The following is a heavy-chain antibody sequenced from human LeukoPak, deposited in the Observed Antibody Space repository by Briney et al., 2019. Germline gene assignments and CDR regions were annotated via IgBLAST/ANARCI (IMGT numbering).Heavy chain of an antibody. CDR1: GGSISSSSYY. D-gene: IGHD3-16*02. CDR3: ARQPAVITFGGVIVPYYFDY. Sequence: SSETLSLTCTVSGGSISSSSYYWGWIRQPPGKGLEWIGSIYYSGSTYYNPSLKSRVTISVDTSKNQFSLKLSSVTAADTAVYYCARQPAVITFGGVIVPYYFDYWGQGTLVTVYS. J-gene: IGHJ4*02. V-gene: IGHV4-39*01. CDR2: IYYSGST.